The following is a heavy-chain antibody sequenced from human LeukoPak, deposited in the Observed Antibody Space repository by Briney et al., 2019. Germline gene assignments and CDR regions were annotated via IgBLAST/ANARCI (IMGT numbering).Heavy chain of an antibody. D-gene: IGHD3-10*01. Sequence: PSQTLSLTCTVSGGSISSGGYYWSWIRQHPGKGLEWIGYIYHSGSTYYNPSLKSRVTISVDRSKNQFSLKLSSVTAADTAVYYCARSSGSYYNPFDYWGQGTLVTVSS. J-gene: IGHJ4*02. V-gene: IGHV4-30-2*01. CDR1: GGSISSGGYY. CDR3: ARSSGSYYNPFDY. CDR2: IYHSGST.